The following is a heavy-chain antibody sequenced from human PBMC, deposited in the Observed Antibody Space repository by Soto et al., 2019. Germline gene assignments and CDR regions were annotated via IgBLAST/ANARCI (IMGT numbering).Heavy chain of an antibody. J-gene: IGHJ6*02. D-gene: IGHD2-21*02. CDR3: ARPASSCGGDCYRWEGMDV. CDR2: IMPIFGTA. V-gene: IGHV1-69*01. Sequence: QVQLVQSGAEVKKPGSWVKVSCKASGGTFSSYAISWVRQAPGQGLEWMGGIMPIFGTANYAQKFQGRVTIAADESTRTPYLELSSLRPEDTAVYYCARPASSCGGDCYRWEGMDVWGQGTTVTVSS. CDR1: GGTFSSYA.